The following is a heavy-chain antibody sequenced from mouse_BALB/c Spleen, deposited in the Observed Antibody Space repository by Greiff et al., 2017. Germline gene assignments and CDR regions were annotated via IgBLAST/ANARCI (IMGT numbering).Heavy chain of an antibody. D-gene: IGHD1-1*01. CDR1: GYTFTSYW. V-gene: IGHV1-87*01. CDR2: IYPGDGDT. Sequence: VQLQQSGAELARPGASVKLSCKASGYTFTSYWMQWVKQRPGQGLEWIGAIYPGDGDTRYTQKFKGKATLTADKSSSTAYMQLSSLASEDSAVYYCAPTGGAFAYWGQGTLVTVSA. J-gene: IGHJ3*01. CDR3: APTGGAFAY.